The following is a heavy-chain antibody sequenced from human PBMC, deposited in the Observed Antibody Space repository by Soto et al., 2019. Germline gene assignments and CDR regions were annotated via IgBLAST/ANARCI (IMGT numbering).Heavy chain of an antibody. J-gene: IGHJ4*02. CDR2: IYPGDSDT. D-gene: IGHD2-15*01. V-gene: IGHV5-51*01. CDR3: ARRLNLKVAGHWGYDY. CDR1: GYTFSRYW. Sequence: GESLKISCKASGYTFSRYWIAWVRQMPGKGREWLGIIYPGDSDTRYSPSFRGQVTMSADKSTSTAYLQWSSLTASDSAIYFCARRLNLKVAGHWGYDYWGQGTLGTVSS.